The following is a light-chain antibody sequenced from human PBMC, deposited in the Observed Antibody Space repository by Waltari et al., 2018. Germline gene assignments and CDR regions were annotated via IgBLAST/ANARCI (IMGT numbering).Light chain of an antibody. CDR1: QDIGTS. CDR3: QEFYGSLSRT. CDR2: VAS. V-gene: IGKV1-NL1*01. J-gene: IGKJ4*01. Sequence: EIRMTQSQSSLSAAVGETITITCRASQDIGTSLAWYQQKPGEAPKLLVFVASRLQGGVPSRFSGNGSGTDFSLTIRSLQPEDFATYYCQEFYGSLSRTFGGGTKVDIK.